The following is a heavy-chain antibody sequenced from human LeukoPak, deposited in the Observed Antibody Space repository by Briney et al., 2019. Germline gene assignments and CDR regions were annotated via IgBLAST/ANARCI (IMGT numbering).Heavy chain of an antibody. Sequence: PGGSLRLSCAASGFTFASYAMTWVRQAPGKGLDWVSLISGSGSNTYYTDSVQGRFTISRDNSRNTLYLQMSSLRAEDTAIYYCAKERGISYTYEFDYWGQGALVTVSS. CDR3: AKERGISYTYEFDY. CDR1: GFTFASYA. J-gene: IGHJ4*02. CDR2: ISGSGSNT. V-gene: IGHV3-23*01. D-gene: IGHD3-16*01.